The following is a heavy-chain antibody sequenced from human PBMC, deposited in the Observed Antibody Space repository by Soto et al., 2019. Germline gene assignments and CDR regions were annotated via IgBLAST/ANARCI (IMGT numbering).Heavy chain of an antibody. J-gene: IGHJ6*02. D-gene: IGHD3-3*01. CDR3: TRDLMELQLRFVVFANPKCSDYGMDV. V-gene: IGHV3-48*02. CDR1: GFTFSSYN. Sequence: GGALRLSCAASGFTFSSYNMNWVRQAPGKGLEWVSYISSSSSTIYYADSVKGRFTISRDNAKNSLYLQMNSLRDEDTAVYCCTRDLMELQLRFVVFANPKCSDYGMDVWGQGTTVSVCS. CDR2: ISSSSSTI.